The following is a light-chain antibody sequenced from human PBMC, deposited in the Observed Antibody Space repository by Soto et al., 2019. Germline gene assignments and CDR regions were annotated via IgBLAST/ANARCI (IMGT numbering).Light chain of an antibody. CDR3: QKYNNVPRT. CDR2: AAS. CDR1: QDISHY. V-gene: IGKV1-27*01. Sequence: DIQMTQSPSSLSASVGDRVTITCRASQDISHYLAWYQLKPGKVPNLLIYAASTLQSGVPSRFSGSGSGTDFSLTISSLQPEDVATYYCQKYNNVPRTFGQGTKVDIK. J-gene: IGKJ1*01.